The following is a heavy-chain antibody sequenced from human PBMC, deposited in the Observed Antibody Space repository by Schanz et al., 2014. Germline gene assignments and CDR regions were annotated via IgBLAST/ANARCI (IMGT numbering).Heavy chain of an antibody. D-gene: IGHD3-10*01. CDR3: GEYGSDSYTDP. V-gene: IGHV1-69*02. CDR2: IVPLLNVT. Sequence: QVQLVQSGAEVKKPGASVKVSCKASGYTFTSYTLNWVRQARGQGPEVVGRIVPLLNVTLYTHKFRGRVTITADTSTGATYMELKNLTSEDTAVYYCGEYGSDSYTDPWGQGTLVTVSS. CDR1: GYTFTSYT. J-gene: IGHJ5*02.